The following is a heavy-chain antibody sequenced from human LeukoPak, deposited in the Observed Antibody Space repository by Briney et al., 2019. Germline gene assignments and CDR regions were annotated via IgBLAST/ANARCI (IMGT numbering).Heavy chain of an antibody. CDR3: ARAGSGWYGGRLFEF. Sequence: PSETLSLTCTVSGGSISLYHWSWIRQSPGKELEWIGDISESGSANYMPSLKSRVTISVDTSNQFSLKLSSVTAADTAVYYCARAGSGWYGGRLFEFWGPGALVAVSS. J-gene: IGHJ4*02. CDR2: ISESGSA. CDR1: GGSISLYH. D-gene: IGHD6-13*01. V-gene: IGHV4-59*01.